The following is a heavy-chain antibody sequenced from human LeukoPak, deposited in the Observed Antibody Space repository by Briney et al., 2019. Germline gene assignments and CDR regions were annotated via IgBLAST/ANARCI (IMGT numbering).Heavy chain of an antibody. D-gene: IGHD3-10*01. J-gene: IGHJ6*02. V-gene: IGHV1-18*04. Sequence: GSVKVSCMAGGCTFTNYVISWVRQAPGRGLEGMGWVSVYNCFSSYAQNFQGSVTMTPDPSTSTAYMELRSLRSDDTAVYYCVREVTMVRGVITFYHYNGMDVWGQGTAVIVSS. CDR1: GCTFTNYV. CDR2: VSVYNCFS. CDR3: VREVTMVRGVITFYHYNGMDV.